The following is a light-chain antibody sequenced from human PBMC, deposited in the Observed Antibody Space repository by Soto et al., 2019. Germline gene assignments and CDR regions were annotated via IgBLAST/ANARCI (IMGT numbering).Light chain of an antibody. CDR3: QQYTDWPPCT. CDR1: QGVSSR. V-gene: IGKV3-15*01. J-gene: IGKJ1*01. Sequence: EIVMTQSQATLAVSPGERATLSCRASQGVSSRLAWYQQKPGQAPRLLIYDVSTRASDTPARFSGSGSGTEFTLTISSLQSEDFAIYYCQQYTDWPPCTFGQGTKVDIK. CDR2: DVS.